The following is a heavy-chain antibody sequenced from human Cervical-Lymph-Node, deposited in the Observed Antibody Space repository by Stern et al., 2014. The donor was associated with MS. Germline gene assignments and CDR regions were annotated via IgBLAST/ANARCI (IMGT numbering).Heavy chain of an antibody. Sequence: QLQLQESGPGLVKPSETLSLTCTVSGGSISSYYWSWIRQPPGKGLEWIGYIYYSGSTNYNPSLKSRVTISVDTSKNQFSLKLSSVTAADTAVYYCARGGTDAFDIWGQGTMVTVSS. CDR2: IYYSGST. J-gene: IGHJ3*02. D-gene: IGHD5-12*01. V-gene: IGHV4-59*01. CDR1: GGSISSYY. CDR3: ARGGTDAFDI.